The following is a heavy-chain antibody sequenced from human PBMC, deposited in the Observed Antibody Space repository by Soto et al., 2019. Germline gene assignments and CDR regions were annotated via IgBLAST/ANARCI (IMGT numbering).Heavy chain of an antibody. Sequence: QVQLVESGGGVVQPGRSLRLSCAASGFTFSSYGMHWVRQAPGKGLEWVAVISYDGSNKYYADSVKGRFTISRDNSKNTLHLQMNSLRAEDTAVYYCASLKVDVWGKGTTVTVSS. CDR2: ISYDGSNK. CDR3: ASLKVDV. CDR1: GFTFSSYG. V-gene: IGHV3-30*03. J-gene: IGHJ6*04.